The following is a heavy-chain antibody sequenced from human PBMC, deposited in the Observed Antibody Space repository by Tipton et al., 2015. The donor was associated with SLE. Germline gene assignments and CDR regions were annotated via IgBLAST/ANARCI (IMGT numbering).Heavy chain of an antibody. J-gene: IGHJ2*01. CDR3: ARSADHRTHGYNVWYFDL. CDR1: GASIKNYF. CDR2: VYYNESA. V-gene: IGHV4-59*01. Sequence: GLVKPSETLSLTCIVSGASIKNYFWSWFRQSPGKGLEWVGYVYYNESADYNHSLDFNPSLESRVSMAIDTSKNQVSLRLSSATAADTAVYYCARSADHRTHGYNVWYFDLWGRGTRVTVSS. D-gene: IGHD5-24*01.